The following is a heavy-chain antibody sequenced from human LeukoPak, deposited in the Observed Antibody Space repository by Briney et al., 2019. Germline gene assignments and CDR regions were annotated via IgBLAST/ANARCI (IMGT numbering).Heavy chain of an antibody. V-gene: IGHV4-59*01. D-gene: IGHD3-22*01. J-gene: IGHJ6*02. Sequence: SETLSLTCTVSGGSISSYYWSWIRQPPGKGLEWIGYIYYSGSTNYNPSLKSRVTISVDTSKNQFSLKLSSVTAADTAAYYCARVLGDSGYYYVGGGAYYYYGMDVWGQGTTVTVSS. CDR2: IYYSGST. CDR3: ARVLGDSGYYYVGGGAYYYYGMDV. CDR1: GGSISSYY.